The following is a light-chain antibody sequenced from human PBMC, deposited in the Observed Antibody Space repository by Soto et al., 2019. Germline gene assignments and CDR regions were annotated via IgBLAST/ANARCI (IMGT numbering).Light chain of an antibody. CDR1: QDISNY. J-gene: IGKJ4*01. Sequence: DLQMTQSPSSLSASVGDRVTITCQASQDISNYLNWYQQKPGKAPKLLIYDASNLETGVPSRFSGSGSGTDFTLTISSLQPEDSATYDCQQYDNLPLTFGGGTKVDIK. V-gene: IGKV1-33*01. CDR2: DAS. CDR3: QQYDNLPLT.